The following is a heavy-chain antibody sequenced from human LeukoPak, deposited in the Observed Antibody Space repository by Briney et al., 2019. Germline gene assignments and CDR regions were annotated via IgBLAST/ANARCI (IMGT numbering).Heavy chain of an antibody. D-gene: IGHD1/OR15-1a*01. CDR1: GFTFSSYS. CDR3: AKVRANRFASFDY. CDR2: ISSSSSYI. Sequence: GGSLRLSCAASGFTFSSYSMNWVRQAPGKGLEWVSSISSSSSYIYYADSVKGRFTISRDNAKNSLYLQMNSLRAEDTAVYYCAKVRANRFASFDYWGQGTLVTVSS. J-gene: IGHJ4*02. V-gene: IGHV3-21*04.